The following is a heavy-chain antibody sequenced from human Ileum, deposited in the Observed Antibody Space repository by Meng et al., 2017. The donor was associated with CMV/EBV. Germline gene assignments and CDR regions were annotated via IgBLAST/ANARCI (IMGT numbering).Heavy chain of an antibody. CDR2: INVDGSAT. V-gene: IGHV3-74*01. CDR1: GSICTKFW. Sequence: VEAVEGGGGVVQPGGSLGLTCAASGSICTKFWRHWVRRVPGTGLMWVSRINVDGSATTYAESVKGRFTIARDNGKNTLYLDMKSLRAEDTGIYYCASAEDVPSLEFFQYWGRGTLVTVSS. CDR3: ASAEDVPSLEFFQY. J-gene: IGHJ1*01. D-gene: IGHD2-2*01.